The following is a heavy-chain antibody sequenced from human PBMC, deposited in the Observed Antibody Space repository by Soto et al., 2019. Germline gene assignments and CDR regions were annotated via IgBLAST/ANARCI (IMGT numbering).Heavy chain of an antibody. J-gene: IGHJ4*02. CDR3: ARRVTLIVY. CDR1: GYTFTNFG. Sequence: QVQLVQSGAELKNPGASVKVSCKASGYTFTNFGISWVRQAPGQGLEWMGWISAYTGTNNYAQNFHGIVTMTIDTSTSTAFMEMRSLRSDYTAVYYCARRVTLIVYWGQVAMVTVFS. CDR2: ISAYTGTN. V-gene: IGHV1-18*01.